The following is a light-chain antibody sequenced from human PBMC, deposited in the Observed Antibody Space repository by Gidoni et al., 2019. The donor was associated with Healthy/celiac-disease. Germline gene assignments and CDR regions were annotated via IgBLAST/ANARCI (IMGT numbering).Light chain of an antibody. J-gene: IGKJ3*01. CDR1: QSISSY. CDR2: AAS. Sequence: DIQMTQSPSSLSASVGDRVTITCRASQSISSYLKWYQQKPAKAPKLLIYAASSLQSGVSSRLSGSGAGTDFTLTIRSLQPAAFASYYCHHAVPFGPGTQVDIK. V-gene: IGKV1-39*01. CDR3: HHAVP.